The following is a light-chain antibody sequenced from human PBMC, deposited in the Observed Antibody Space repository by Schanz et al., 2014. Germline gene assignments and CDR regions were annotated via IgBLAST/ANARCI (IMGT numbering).Light chain of an antibody. Sequence: QSVLTQPPSASGTPGQRVTISCSGSSSNIGSKTVNWHQQLPGTAPKLLIYSNNQRPSGVPDRFSGSKSGTSASLAISGLPSEDEADYYCAGWDDSLRGPVFGGGTKLTVL. V-gene: IGLV1-44*01. CDR3: AGWDDSLRGPV. J-gene: IGLJ2*01. CDR2: SNN. CDR1: SSNIGSKT.